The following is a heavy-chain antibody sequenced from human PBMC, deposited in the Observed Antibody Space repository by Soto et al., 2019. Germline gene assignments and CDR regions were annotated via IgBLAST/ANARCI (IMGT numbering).Heavy chain of an antibody. Sequence: NPSETLSLTCAVSGVSISSSSYYWGWIRQPPGKGLEWIGTIYYGGSSYSNPSLKSRVTISLDTSKNQFSLTLTSVTAADTAVYYCARHGSYWGQGTLVTVSS. CDR1: GVSISSSSYY. J-gene: IGHJ4*02. CDR3: ARHGSY. CDR2: IYYGGSS. V-gene: IGHV4-39*01.